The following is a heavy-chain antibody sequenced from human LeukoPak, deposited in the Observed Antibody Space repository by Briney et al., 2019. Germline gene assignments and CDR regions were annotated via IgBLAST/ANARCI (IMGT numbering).Heavy chain of an antibody. D-gene: IGHD6-19*01. J-gene: IGHJ4*02. CDR2: IYPGDSDT. V-gene: IGHV5-51*01. CDR1: GFSFTNFW. Sequence: GESLKISCKGSGFSFTNFWIGWVRQMPGKGLEWMGIIYPGDSDTRYSPSFQGQVTISADKSISTAYLQWSSLRASDTAMYYCARQPSVAVAEIFDYWGQGTLVTVSS. CDR3: ARQPSVAVAEIFDY.